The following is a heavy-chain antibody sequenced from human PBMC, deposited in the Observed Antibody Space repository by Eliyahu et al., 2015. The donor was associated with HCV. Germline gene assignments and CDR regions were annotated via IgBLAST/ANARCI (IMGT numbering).Heavy chain of an antibody. CDR2: ISPSGTPI. CDR3: ATEYCTSASCSLDS. J-gene: IGHJ4*02. CDR1: GGXFNNYY. D-gene: IGHD2-2*01. Sequence: QVQLVESGGGLVKPGGSLRLACEASGGXFNNYYMTWIRQAPGKGLGWISYISPSGTPIFDADSVKGRFIVSRDNAKNSLFLEMNNLRAEDTAVYFCATEYCTSASCSLDSWGQGTLVTVSS. V-gene: IGHV3-11*01.